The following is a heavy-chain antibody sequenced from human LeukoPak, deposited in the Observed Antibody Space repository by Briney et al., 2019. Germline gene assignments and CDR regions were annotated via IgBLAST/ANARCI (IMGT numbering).Heavy chain of an antibody. CDR1: GFSLSTSGVG. CDR3: AHSFSHYDFWSGYYTLRYFDY. Sequence: GSGPTLVKPTQTLTLTCTFSGFSLSTSGVGVGWIRQPPGKALEWLALIYWNDDKRYSPSLESRLTITKDTSKNQVVLTMTNMDPVDTATYYCAHSFSHYDFWSGYYTLRYFDYWGQGTLVTVSS. J-gene: IGHJ4*02. V-gene: IGHV2-5*01. CDR2: IYWNDDK. D-gene: IGHD3-3*01.